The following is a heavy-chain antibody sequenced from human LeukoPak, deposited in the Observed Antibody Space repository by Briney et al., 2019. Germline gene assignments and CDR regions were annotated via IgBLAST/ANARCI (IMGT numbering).Heavy chain of an antibody. CDR1: GGFISSYY. V-gene: IGHV4-59*08. D-gene: IGHD5-12*01. CDR2: IYYSGST. CDR3: ARRGAYSGNDLAWYFDL. Sequence: SEPLSLTCTVSGGFISSYYWSWIRQPPGKGLEWIGYIYYSGSTSYNPSLKSRVTMSADTSKNQFSLRLSSMTAADTAVYYCARRGAYSGNDLAWYFDLWGRGTLVTVSS. J-gene: IGHJ2*01.